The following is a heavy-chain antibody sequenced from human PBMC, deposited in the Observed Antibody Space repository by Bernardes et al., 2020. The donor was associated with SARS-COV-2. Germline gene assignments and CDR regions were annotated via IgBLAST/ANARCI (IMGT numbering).Heavy chain of an antibody. D-gene: IGHD3-3*01. CDR3: ARANNDFWSGGDIWDY. CDR1: GFTFSSSA. V-gene: IGHV3-23*01. J-gene: IGHJ4*02. CDR2: ISASGGTT. Sequence: GGSLRLSCVASGFTFSSSAVRWVRQAPGKGLEWVSGISASGGTTDYDDSVKGRFTISRDNFKNTLYLQMNGLRDEDTAVYYCARANNDFWSGGDIWDYWGQGTLVTVSS.